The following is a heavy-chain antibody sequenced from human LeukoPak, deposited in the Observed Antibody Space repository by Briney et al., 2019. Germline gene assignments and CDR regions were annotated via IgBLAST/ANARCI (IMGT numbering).Heavy chain of an antibody. CDR2: ISSSSSYI. V-gene: IGHV3-21*01. CDR3: ARATIAAAGTESDY. D-gene: IGHD6-13*01. J-gene: IGHJ4*02. CDR1: GFTFSSYS. Sequence: GGSLRLSCAASGFTFSSYSMNWVRQAPGKGLEWVSSISSSSSYIYYADSVKGRFTISRDNAKNSLYLQMNNLRAEDTAVYHCARATIAAAGTESDYWGQGTLVTVSS.